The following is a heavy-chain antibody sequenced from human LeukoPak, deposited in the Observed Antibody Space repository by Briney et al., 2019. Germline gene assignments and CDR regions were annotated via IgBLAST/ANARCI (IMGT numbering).Heavy chain of an antibody. D-gene: IGHD2-8*02. V-gene: IGHV1-69*06. J-gene: IGHJ5*02. CDR1: GGTFSSYA. Sequence: SVKVSCKASGGTFSSYAISWVRQAPGQGLEWMGGIIPIFGTANYAQKFQGRVTITADKSTSTAYMELSSLRSDDTAVYYCARGPFVLLVAAEYNRLDPWGQGTLVTVSS. CDR3: ARGPFVLLVAAEYNRLDP. CDR2: IIPIFGTA.